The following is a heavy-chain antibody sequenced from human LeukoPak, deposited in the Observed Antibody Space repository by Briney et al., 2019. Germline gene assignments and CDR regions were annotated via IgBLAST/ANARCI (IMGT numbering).Heavy chain of an antibody. J-gene: IGHJ4*02. CDR3: ARLYYYGSGSYFYFDY. D-gene: IGHD3-10*01. V-gene: IGHV3-66*01. CDR2: IYSGGST. CDR1: GFTVSSNY. Sequence: GGSLRLSCAASGFTVSSNYMSWVRQAPGKGLEWVSVIYSGGSTYYADSVKGRFTISRDNSKNTLYLQMNSLRAEDTAMYYCARLYYYGSGSYFYFDYWGQGTLVTVSS.